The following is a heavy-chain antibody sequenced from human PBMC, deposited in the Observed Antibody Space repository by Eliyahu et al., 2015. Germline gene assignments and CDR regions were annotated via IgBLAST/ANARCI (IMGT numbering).Heavy chain of an antibody. CDR3: ARHNSKWLVEDWFDP. CDR1: GYSFTSYW. J-gene: IGHJ5*02. Sequence: EVQLVQSGAEVKKPGESLRISCXGSGYSFTSYWISWVRQMPGKGLEWMGRIDPSDSYTNYSPSFQGHVTISADKSISTAYLQWSSLKASDTAMYYCARHNSKWLVEDWFDPWGQGTLVTVSS. D-gene: IGHD6-19*01. V-gene: IGHV5-10-1*03. CDR2: IDPSDSYT.